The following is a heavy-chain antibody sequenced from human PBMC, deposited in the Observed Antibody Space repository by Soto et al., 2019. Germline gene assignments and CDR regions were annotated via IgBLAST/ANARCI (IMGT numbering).Heavy chain of an antibody. CDR3: AKDPRGSGYGMDV. CDR2: ISYDGSNK. J-gene: IGHJ6*02. V-gene: IGHV3-30*18. CDR1: GFTFSSYG. D-gene: IGHD3-10*01. Sequence: QVQLVESGGGVVQPGRSLRLSCAASGFTFSSYGRHWVRQAPGKGLEWVAVISYDGSNKYYADSVKGRFTISRDNSKNTLYLQMNSLRAEDTAVYYCAKDPRGSGYGMDVWGQGTTVTVSS.